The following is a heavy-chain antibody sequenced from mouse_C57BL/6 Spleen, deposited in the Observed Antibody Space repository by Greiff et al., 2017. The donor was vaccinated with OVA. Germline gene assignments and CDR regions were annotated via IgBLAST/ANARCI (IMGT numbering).Heavy chain of an antibody. CDR1: GFTFSSYT. J-gene: IGHJ2*01. Sequence: LVESGGGLVKPGGSLKLSCAASGFTFSSYTMSWVRQTPENRLEWVATISGGGGNTYYPDSVKGRFTISRDNAKNTLYLQMSSLRSEDTALYYCARQGFFDYWGQGTTLTVSS. CDR2: ISGGGGNT. V-gene: IGHV5-9*01. CDR3: ARQGFFDY.